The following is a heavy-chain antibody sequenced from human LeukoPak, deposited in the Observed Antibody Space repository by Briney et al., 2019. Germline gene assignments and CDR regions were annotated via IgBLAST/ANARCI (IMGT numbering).Heavy chain of an antibody. V-gene: IGHV3-7*01. J-gene: IGHJ4*02. CDR2: IKQDGSEK. CDR1: GFTFSGFW. CDR3: ARAGSFWHYVY. D-gene: IGHD1-7*01. Sequence: GGSLRLSCAASGFTFSGFWMSWVRQTPGKGLEWVANIKQDGSEKYYVDSVKGRFTISRDNAKNSLSLQMNGLRVEDTAVYYCARAGSFWHYVYWGQGTLVTVSS.